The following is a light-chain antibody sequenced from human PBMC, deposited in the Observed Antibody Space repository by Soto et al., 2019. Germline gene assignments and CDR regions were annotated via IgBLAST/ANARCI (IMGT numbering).Light chain of an antibody. CDR3: EGSYSTPRRT. V-gene: IGKV1-39*01. Sequence: DIPMTQSPSSLSASVGDRVTITCRASQSISSYLNWYQQKPGKAPKLLIYAASSLQSGGTSRFSGSGSGKDFTLTISSLRPEDFATYYCEGSYSTPRRTFGEGTKVEI. CDR1: QSISSY. CDR2: AAS. J-gene: IGKJ1*01.